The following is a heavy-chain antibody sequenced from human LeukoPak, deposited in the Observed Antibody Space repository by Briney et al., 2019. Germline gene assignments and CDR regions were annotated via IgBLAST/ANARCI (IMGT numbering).Heavy chain of an antibody. Sequence: GGSLRLSCAASGFTFSTYWMHWVRQAPGKGLVWVSRIKSDGSGTTYADSVKGRFTISRDNARNTLYLQMNSLRAEDSAVYYCARYYYDSSRGAYWGQGTLVTVSS. J-gene: IGHJ4*02. CDR2: IKSDGSGT. CDR3: ARYYYDSSRGAY. D-gene: IGHD3-22*01. V-gene: IGHV3-74*01. CDR1: GFTFSTYW.